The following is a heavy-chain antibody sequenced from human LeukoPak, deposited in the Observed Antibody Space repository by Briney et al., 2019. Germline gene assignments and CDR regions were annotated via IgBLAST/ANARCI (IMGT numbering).Heavy chain of an antibody. J-gene: IGHJ4*02. D-gene: IGHD6-13*01. CDR2: VYNSGST. Sequence: PSETLSLTCTVSGGSISIYYWSWIRQPPGKGLEWIGYVYNSGSTNYNPSLKSRVTISVDTSKNQFSLKLSSVTAADTAVYYCAGGYSSSWYYENWGQGTLVTVSS. CDR1: GGSISIYY. CDR3: AGGYSSSWYYEN. V-gene: IGHV4-59*12.